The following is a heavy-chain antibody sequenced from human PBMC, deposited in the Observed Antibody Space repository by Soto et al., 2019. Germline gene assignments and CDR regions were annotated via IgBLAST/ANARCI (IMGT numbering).Heavy chain of an antibody. V-gene: IGHV1-69*13. Sequence: ASVKVSCKASGGTFSSYAISWVRQAPGQGLEWMGGIIPIFGTANYAQKFQGRVTITADGSTSTAYMELSSLRSEDTAVDYCAVCPYLYCSGSYCFDYWGQGTLVTVSS. J-gene: IGHJ4*02. D-gene: IGHD3-10*01. CDR1: GGTFSSYA. CDR2: IIPIFGTA. CDR3: AVCPYLYCSGSYCFDY.